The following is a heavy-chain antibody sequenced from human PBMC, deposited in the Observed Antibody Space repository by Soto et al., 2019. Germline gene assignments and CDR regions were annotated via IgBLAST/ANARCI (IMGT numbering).Heavy chain of an antibody. Sequence: SETLSLTCTVSGGSIGSYYWSWIGQPPGKGLVWIGYIYYSGSTNYNPSLKTRVTLSVNASKNLFSLKLSAVTAADMAVYYCARSRVXVVRGSPVDYWGEGTLVTVSS. V-gene: IGHV4-59*13. CDR1: GGSIGSYY. J-gene: IGHJ4*02. CDR3: ARSRVXVVRGSPVDY. D-gene: IGHD3-10*01. CDR2: IYYSGST.